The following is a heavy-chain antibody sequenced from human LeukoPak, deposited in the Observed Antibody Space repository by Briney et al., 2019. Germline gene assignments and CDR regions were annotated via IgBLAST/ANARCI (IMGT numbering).Heavy chain of an antibody. CDR1: GFIFSGYW. J-gene: IGHJ5*02. CDR3: ARDAYDDASES. CDR2: LRPDGSDK. Sequence: GGSLRLSCAASGFIFSGYWMTWVRQAPGKGLEWVANLRPDGSDKYYADSVKGRFTISRDNAKNSLYLQMNGLRADDTAIYYCARDAYDDASESWGQGTLVTVSS. D-gene: IGHD3-3*01. V-gene: IGHV3-7*01.